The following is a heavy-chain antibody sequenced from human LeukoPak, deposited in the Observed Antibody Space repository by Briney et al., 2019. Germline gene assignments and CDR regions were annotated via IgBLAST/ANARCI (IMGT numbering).Heavy chain of an antibody. CDR2: ISSSYTI. V-gene: IGHV3-11*01. J-gene: IGHJ4*02. Sequence: GGSLRLSCAASGFTFSDYYMSWIRQAPGKGLEWVSYISSSYTIYYADSVKGRFTISRDNAKNSLYLQLNSLRAEDTAVYYCARDMLMRDWGQGTLVTVSS. CDR1: GFTFSDYY. D-gene: IGHD2-8*01. CDR3: ARDMLMRD.